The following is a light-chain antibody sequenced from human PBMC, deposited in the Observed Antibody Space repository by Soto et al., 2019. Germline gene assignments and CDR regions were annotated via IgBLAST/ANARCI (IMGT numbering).Light chain of an antibody. Sequence: DIQMTQSPSTLSASVGDRVTITCRASQSISTWLAWYQQKPGKAPKLLIYRASSLESGVPSRFSGSGSGTEFTLAISSLQPKDFATYYCQQYNTYWTFGQGTKVEIK. CDR1: QSISTW. CDR3: QQYNTYWT. V-gene: IGKV1-5*03. CDR2: RAS. J-gene: IGKJ1*01.